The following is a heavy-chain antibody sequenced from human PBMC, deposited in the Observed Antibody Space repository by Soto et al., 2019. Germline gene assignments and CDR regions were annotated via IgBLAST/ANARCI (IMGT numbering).Heavy chain of an antibody. J-gene: IGHJ3*02. CDR1: GGSVSSGAYY. Sequence: TLSLTCTVSGGSVSSGAYYWTWIRQRPGKGLEWIGYIYYSASTYYTPSLKSRLSIALDTSKNQFSRRLSCVTAADTAMYYCARGRRRAVYAFDSWGKGTMVTVSS. CDR2: IYYSAST. D-gene: IGHD1-20*01. CDR3: ARGRRRAVYAFDS. V-gene: IGHV4-31*03.